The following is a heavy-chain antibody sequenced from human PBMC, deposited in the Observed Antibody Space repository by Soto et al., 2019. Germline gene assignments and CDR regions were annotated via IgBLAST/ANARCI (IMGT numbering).Heavy chain of an antibody. V-gene: IGHV3-30-3*01. CDR1: GFTFSNYA. CDR2: ISHDGSNK. D-gene: IGHD3-16*01. Sequence: QVQVVESGGGVVQPGRSLRLSCAASGFTFSNYAMHWVSQAPGKGLEWVAAISHDGSNKYYADSVKGRFTFSRDNSKKTMYLQMDSLSPEDTAVYYCARSFGESDYWGQGTLVTVSS. J-gene: IGHJ4*02. CDR3: ARSFGESDY.